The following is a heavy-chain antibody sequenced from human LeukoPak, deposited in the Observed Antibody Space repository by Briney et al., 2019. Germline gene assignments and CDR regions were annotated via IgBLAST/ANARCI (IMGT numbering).Heavy chain of an antibody. CDR1: GGSFSGYY. D-gene: IGHD4-23*01. J-gene: IGHJ4*02. CDR2: INHSGST. Sequence: PSETLSLTCAVYGGSFSGYYWSWIRQPPGEGLEWIGEINHSGSTNYNPSLKSRVTISVDTSKNQFSLKLSSVTAADTAVYYCARGYGGNSNWGQGTLVTVSS. CDR3: ARGYGGNSN. V-gene: IGHV4-34*01.